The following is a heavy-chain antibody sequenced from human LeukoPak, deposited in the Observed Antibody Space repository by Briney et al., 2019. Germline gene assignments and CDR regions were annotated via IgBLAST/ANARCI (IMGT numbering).Heavy chain of an antibody. V-gene: IGHV1-2*02. CDR1: VYTFTGYF. CDR3: ARVTGRHFDWLPYFDY. Sequence: ASVKVSCKASVYTFTGYFIHWVRQAPGQGLEWRGWINPNSGGTNYAQKFQGRVTMTRDMSISTAYMQLSRLRSDDTAVYYCARVTGRHFDWLPYFDYWGQGTLATISS. D-gene: IGHD3-9*01. J-gene: IGHJ4*02. CDR2: INPNSGGT.